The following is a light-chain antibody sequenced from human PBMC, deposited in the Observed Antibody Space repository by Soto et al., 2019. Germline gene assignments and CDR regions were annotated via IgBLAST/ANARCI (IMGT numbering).Light chain of an antibody. V-gene: IGKV3-20*01. J-gene: IGKJ1*01. Sequence: EVVLTQSPGTLSLSPGERATLSCRASQSVSSSYLAWYQQKPGQAPRLLIYGASSRATGIPDRFSGSGSGTDFTLTISRLEPEDFAVYYCQQYGGSPWTFGQGPKVEIK. CDR1: QSVSSSY. CDR2: GAS. CDR3: QQYGGSPWT.